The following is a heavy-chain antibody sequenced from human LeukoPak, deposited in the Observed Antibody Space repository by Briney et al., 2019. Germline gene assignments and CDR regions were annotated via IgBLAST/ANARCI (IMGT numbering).Heavy chain of an antibody. D-gene: IGHD1-26*01. CDR2: ITGSGGST. CDR3: AKGNWGERLDWYFDL. V-gene: IGHV3-23*01. Sequence: PGGSLRLSCAASGFTFSNYDMSWVRQAPGSGLEWVSGITGSGGSTYYADFVKGRFTVSRDNSMTTLYLQMNSLRAEDTAVYYCAKGNWGERLDWYFDLWGRGTLVTVSS. J-gene: IGHJ2*01. CDR1: GFTFSNYD.